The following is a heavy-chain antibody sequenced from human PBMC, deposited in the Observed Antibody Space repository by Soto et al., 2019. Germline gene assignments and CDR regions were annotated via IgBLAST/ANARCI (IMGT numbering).Heavy chain of an antibody. V-gene: IGHV4-59*04. D-gene: IGHD3-10*01. CDR3: ARILLWFGEDVNPQSYDP. Sequence: PSETLSLTCTVPGGSISSYYWSWIRQPPGKGLEWIGYIYYSGSTYYNPSLKSRVTISVDTSKNQFSLKLSSVTAADTAVYYCARILLWFGEDVNPQSYDPWGQGTLVTVSS. CDR1: GGSISSYY. CDR2: IYYSGST. J-gene: IGHJ5*02.